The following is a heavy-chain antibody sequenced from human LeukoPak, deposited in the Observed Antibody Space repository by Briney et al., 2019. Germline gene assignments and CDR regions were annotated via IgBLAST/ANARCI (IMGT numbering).Heavy chain of an antibody. CDR3: ARIGLGRDAYNSFDY. J-gene: IGHJ4*02. CDR2: ISATTIYR. V-gene: IGHV3-21*01. CDR1: GFTFSNYD. Sequence: PGGFLRLSCAASGFTFSNYDMTWVRQAPGKGLEWVSSISATTIYRFSAGSVRGRFTISRDNVENSLYLQMNDLRREDTAVYYCARIGLGRDAYNSFDYWGQGTLVIVSS. D-gene: IGHD5-24*01.